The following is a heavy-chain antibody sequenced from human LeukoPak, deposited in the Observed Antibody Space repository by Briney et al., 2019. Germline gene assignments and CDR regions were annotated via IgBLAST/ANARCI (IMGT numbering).Heavy chain of an antibody. CDR2: ISDTGGFT. Sequence: PGGSLRLSCAASGAIFSNHAMTWVRQAPGKGLEWVSTISDTGGFTFYADSVKGRFTISRDNSKNTLYLQMNSLRADDTAVYYCANAPTGTYRFDYWGQGTLVTVSS. CDR3: ANAPTGTYRFDY. D-gene: IGHD4-17*01. V-gene: IGHV3-23*01. CDR1: GAIFSNHA. J-gene: IGHJ4*02.